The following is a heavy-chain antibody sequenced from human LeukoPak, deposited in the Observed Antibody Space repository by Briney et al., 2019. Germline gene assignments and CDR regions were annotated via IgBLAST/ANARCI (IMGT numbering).Heavy chain of an antibody. J-gene: IGHJ4*02. CDR3: ARDLIRGYYYDSSGYYYLDY. D-gene: IGHD3-22*01. CDR1: GYTFTSYD. Sequence: ASVKVSCKASGYTFTSYDINWVRQATGQGLEWMGWMNPNSGNTGYAQKFQGRVTITRNTSISTAYMELSSLRSDDTAVYYCARDLIRGYYYDSSGYYYLDYWGQGTLVTVSS. V-gene: IGHV1-8*03. CDR2: MNPNSGNT.